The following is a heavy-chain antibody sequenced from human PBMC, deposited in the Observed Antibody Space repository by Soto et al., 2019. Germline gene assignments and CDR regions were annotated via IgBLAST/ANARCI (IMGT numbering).Heavy chain of an antibody. J-gene: IGHJ5*02. Sequence: ASVKVSCKASGYTFTSYDINWVRQATGQGLEWMGWMNPNSGNTGYAQKFQGRVTMTRSTSISTAYMELSSLRSEDTAVYYCARSYYDFWSGYYTGWFDPWGQGTLVTVSS. V-gene: IGHV1-8*01. CDR3: ARSYYDFWSGYYTGWFDP. CDR1: GYTFTSYD. D-gene: IGHD3-3*01. CDR2: MNPNSGNT.